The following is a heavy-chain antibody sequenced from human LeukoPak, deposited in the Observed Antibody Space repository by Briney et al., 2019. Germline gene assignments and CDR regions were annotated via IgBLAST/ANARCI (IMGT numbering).Heavy chain of an antibody. J-gene: IGHJ4*02. V-gene: IGHV6-1*01. CDR3: ARGRSGWYFFDY. CDR1: GDSVPSNSAA. D-gene: IGHD6-19*01. CDR2: TYYRSKWYN. Sequence: SQTLSLTCAICGDSVPSNSAAWNWIPQSPSGGLEGLGRTYYRSKWYNDYAVSVKSRLTINPDTSKNEFSLQLNSVTPEDAAVYYCARGRSGWYFFDYWGQGTLVTVSS.